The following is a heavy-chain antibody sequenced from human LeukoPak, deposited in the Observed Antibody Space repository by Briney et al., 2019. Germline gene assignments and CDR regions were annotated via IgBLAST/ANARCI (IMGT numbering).Heavy chain of an antibody. CDR3: ARQAIAAAGTSDY. CDR1: GGSFSGYY. V-gene: IGHV4-34*01. CDR2: INHSGST. D-gene: IGHD6-13*01. J-gene: IGHJ4*02. Sequence: SETLSLTCAVYGGSFSGYYWSWIRQPPGKGLEWIGEINHSGSTNYNPSLKSRVTISVDTSKNQFSLKLSSVTAADTAVYYCARQAIAAAGTSDYWGQGTLVTVSS.